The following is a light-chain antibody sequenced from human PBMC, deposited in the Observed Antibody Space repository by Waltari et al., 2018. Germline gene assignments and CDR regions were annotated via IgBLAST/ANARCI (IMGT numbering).Light chain of an antibody. CDR2: WAS. CDR3: QQYYSTPPT. V-gene: IGKV4-1*01. J-gene: IGKJ4*01. CDR1: QSVLYSSTNKNY. Sequence: DIVMTQPPDSLAVSLGERATINCKSSQSVLYSSTNKNYLAWYQQTPGQPPKLLIYWASTRESGVPDRFSGSGSGTDFTLTISSLQAEDVAVYYCQQYYSTPPTFGGGTKVEIK.